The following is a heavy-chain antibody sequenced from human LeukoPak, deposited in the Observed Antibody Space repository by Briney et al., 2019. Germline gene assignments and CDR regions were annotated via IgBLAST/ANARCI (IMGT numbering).Heavy chain of an antibody. Sequence: ASVKVSCKASGYTFTSYYMHWVRQAPGQGLEWMGIINPSGGSTSYAQKFQGRVTMTRDTSTSTVYMELSSLRSEDTAVYYCARDGPRIAALGEDFDYWGQGTLVTVFS. CDR3: ARDGPRIAALGEDFDY. J-gene: IGHJ4*02. D-gene: IGHD6-6*01. V-gene: IGHV1-46*01. CDR2: INPSGGST. CDR1: GYTFTSYY.